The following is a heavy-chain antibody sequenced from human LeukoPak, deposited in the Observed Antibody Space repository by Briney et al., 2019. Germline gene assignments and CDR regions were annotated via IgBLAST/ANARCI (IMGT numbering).Heavy chain of an antibody. CDR1: GFTFSSYG. D-gene: IGHD5-18*01. J-gene: IGHJ4*02. CDR2: IRYDGSNK. V-gene: IGHV3-30*02. Sequence: VQPGGSLRLSCAASGFTFSSYGMHWVRQAPGKGLEWVAFIRYDGSNKYYADSVKGRFTISRDNSKNTLYLQMNSLRAEDTAVYYCAKGNGYSYGRYYFDYWGQGTLVTVSS. CDR3: AKGNGYSYGRYYFDY.